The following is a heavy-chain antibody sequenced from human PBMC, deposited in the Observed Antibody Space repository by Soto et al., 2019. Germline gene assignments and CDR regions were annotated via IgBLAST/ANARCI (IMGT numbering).Heavy chain of an antibody. CDR3: ASYVAATKRGYYGMDV. CDR1: GYTFTTTY. CDR2: ISAYNGKT. Sequence: ASVKVSCKASGYTFTTTYITWVRQAPGQGLEWMGWISAYNGKTKYARNFEGRVTMTTDTSTSTAYVELSSLRPDDTAVYYCASYVAATKRGYYGMDVWGQGTTVTVSS. D-gene: IGHD6-13*01. J-gene: IGHJ6*02. V-gene: IGHV1-18*01.